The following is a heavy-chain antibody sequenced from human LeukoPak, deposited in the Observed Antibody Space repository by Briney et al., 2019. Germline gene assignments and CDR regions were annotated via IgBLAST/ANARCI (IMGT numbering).Heavy chain of an antibody. CDR3: ASDYHYVWGSYRYPDPFAS. Sequence: ASVKVSCKASGYTFTGYYMHWVRQAPGQGLEWMGWINPNSGGTNYAQKFQGRVTMTRDTSISTAYMELSRLRSDDTAVYYCASDYHYVWGSYRYPDPFASWGQGTLVTVSS. D-gene: IGHD3-16*02. J-gene: IGHJ4*02. CDR2: INPNSGGT. V-gene: IGHV1-2*02. CDR1: GYTFTGYY.